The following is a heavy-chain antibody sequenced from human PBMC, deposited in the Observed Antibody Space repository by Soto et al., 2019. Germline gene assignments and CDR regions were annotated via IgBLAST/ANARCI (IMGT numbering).Heavy chain of an antibody. V-gene: IGHV4-4*02. CDR1: GGSISSSNW. Sequence: QVQLQESGPGLVKPSGTLSLTCAVSGGSISSSNWWSWVRQPPGKGLEWIGEIYHSGSTNYNPSRRGRVVISVDKTEHQCALKLSSVTAADTAVYYSARYYYDRSGYSDWGQGTLVTVSS. CDR2: IYHSGST. D-gene: IGHD3-22*01. CDR3: ARYYYDRSGYSD. J-gene: IGHJ4*02.